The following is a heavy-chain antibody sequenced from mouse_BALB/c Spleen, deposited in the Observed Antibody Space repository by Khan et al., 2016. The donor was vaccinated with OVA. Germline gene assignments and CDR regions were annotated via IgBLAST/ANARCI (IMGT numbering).Heavy chain of an antibody. J-gene: IGHJ3*01. CDR2: ISNGGSYT. Sequence: DVMLVESGGDLVKPGGSLKLSCEASGFTFSSYGMPWVRQTPDKRLEWVATISNGGSYTYFPDSVKGRLTMSRDNAKNTLYLQMSSLKSEDTAMYYCARHRFTSAAAWFAYWGQGTLVTVSA. CDR3: ARHRFTSAAAWFAY. CDR1: GFTFSSYG. V-gene: IGHV5-6*02. D-gene: IGHD1-2*01.